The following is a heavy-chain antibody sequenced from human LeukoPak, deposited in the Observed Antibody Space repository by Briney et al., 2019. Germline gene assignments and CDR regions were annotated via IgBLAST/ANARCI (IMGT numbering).Heavy chain of an antibody. V-gene: IGHV1-69*05. CDR1: GGTFSSYA. CDR3: ASAGFPRRYFDL. CDR2: IIPIFGTA. J-gene: IGHJ2*01. Sequence: ASVKVSCKASGGTFSSYAISWVRQPPGQGLEWMGGIIPIFGTANYAQKFQGRVTITTDESTSTAYMELSSLRSEDTAVYYCASAGFPRRYFDLWGRGTLVTVSS. D-gene: IGHD3-10*01.